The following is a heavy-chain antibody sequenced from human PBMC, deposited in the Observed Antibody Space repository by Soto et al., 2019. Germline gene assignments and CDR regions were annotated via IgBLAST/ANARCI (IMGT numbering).Heavy chain of an antibody. D-gene: IGHD5-12*01. CDR3: ARTPRGYSGDDWYFDY. V-gene: IGHV1-2*02. CDR2: INPNSGGT. CDR1: GYTFTGYY. J-gene: IGHJ4*02. Sequence: QVQLVQSGAEVKKPGASVKVSCKASGYTFTGYYMHWVRQAPGQGLEWMGWINPNSGGTNYAQKFQGRVTMTRDTSISTAYMELSMLRSDATAVYYCARTPRGYSGDDWYFDYWGQGTLVTVSS.